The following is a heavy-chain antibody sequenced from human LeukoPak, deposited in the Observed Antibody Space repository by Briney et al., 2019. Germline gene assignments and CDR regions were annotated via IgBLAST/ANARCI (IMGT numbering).Heavy chain of an antibody. J-gene: IGHJ4*02. V-gene: IGHV3-7*01. CDR2: IKQDGSGK. CDR3: ARVEASGYDYGAFDY. Sequence: PGGSLRLSCAASGFTFNRYWMSWVRQAPGKELQWVANIKQDGSGKYYVDSVKGRFTISRDNAKTSLYLQMNSLRAEDTAVYYCARVEASGYDYGAFDYWGQGTLVTVSS. D-gene: IGHD5-12*01. CDR1: GFTFNRYW.